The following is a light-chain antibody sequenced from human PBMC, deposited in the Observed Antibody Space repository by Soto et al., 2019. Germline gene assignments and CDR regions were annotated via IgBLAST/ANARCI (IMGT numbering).Light chain of an antibody. V-gene: IGKV1-33*01. CDR2: DAA. CDR1: QSISSW. CDR3: QQYDNLPRT. J-gene: IGKJ4*01. Sequence: DIQMTQSPSTLSASVGDRVTITCRARQSISSWLAWYQQKPGKAPKLLIYDAANLETGVPSRFSGSGSGTDFTFTISSLQPEDIATYYCQQYDNLPRTFGGGTKVDIK.